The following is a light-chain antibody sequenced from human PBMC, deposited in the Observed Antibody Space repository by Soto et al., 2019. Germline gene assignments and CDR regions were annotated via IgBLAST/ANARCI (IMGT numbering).Light chain of an antibody. CDR2: AAS. V-gene: IGKV1-39*01. J-gene: IGKJ1*01. CDR1: HNITNY. Sequence: DIQMTQSPSSLYASVGDRVTITCRASHNITNYLNWYQQKSGTAPTLLIYAASNLQGGVPSRFTGSASGTDFTLTISSLQPEDFATYYCQQSYSTPCAFGRGTKVELK. CDR3: QQSYSTPCA.